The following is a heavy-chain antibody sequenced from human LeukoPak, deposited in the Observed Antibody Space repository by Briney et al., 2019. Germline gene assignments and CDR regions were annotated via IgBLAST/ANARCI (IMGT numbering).Heavy chain of an antibody. V-gene: IGHV4-61*02. CDR3: ASRHSKQQPYYYYMDI. Sequence: RASQTLSLTCTVPGDSISSGSYYWSWIRQPAGKGLEWIGRIYSNGDTKFNPSLKSRVTISLDTSKNQFSLKLSSATAADTAVYYCASRHSKQQPYYYYMDIWGKGTTVTVSS. J-gene: IGHJ6*03. CDR2: IYSNGDT. CDR1: GDSISSGSYY. D-gene: IGHD6-13*01.